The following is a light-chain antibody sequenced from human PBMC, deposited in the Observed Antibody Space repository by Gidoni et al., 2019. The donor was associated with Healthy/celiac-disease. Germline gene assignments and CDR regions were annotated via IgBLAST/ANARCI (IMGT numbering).Light chain of an antibody. V-gene: IGKV3-11*01. CDR3: QQRSNWPLT. CDR1: QSVSSY. Sequence: EIVLTQSPATLSLSPGERATLSCRASQSVSSYLAWYQPKPGQAPRLLIYEASNRATGIPARFSGSGSGTDFTLTISSLEPEDFAVYYCQQRSNWPLTFGQGTKLEIK. CDR2: EAS. J-gene: IGKJ2*01.